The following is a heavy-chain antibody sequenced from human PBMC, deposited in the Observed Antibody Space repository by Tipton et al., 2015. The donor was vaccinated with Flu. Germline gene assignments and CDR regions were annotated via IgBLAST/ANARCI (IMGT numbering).Heavy chain of an antibody. CDR1: GYTFTSYD. CDR3: ARSYEVAVAGIYYYYYGMDV. J-gene: IGHJ6*02. Sequence: QLVQSGAEVKKPGASVKVSCKASGYTFTSYDINWVRQATGQGLEWMGWMNPNSGNTGYAQKFQGRVTMTRNTSISTAYMELSSLRSEDTAVYYCARSYEVAVAGIYYYYYGMDVWGQGTTVTVSS. D-gene: IGHD6-19*01. CDR2: MNPNSGNT. V-gene: IGHV1-8*01.